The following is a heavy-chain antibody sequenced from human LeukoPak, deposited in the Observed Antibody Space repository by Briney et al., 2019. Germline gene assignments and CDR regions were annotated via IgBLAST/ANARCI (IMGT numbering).Heavy chain of an antibody. D-gene: IGHD6-13*01. J-gene: IGHJ6*02. CDR3: AREMYSSSWFSCGMDV. Sequence: ASVKVSCKASGYTFTGYYMHWVRQAPGQGLEWMGRINPNSGGTNYAQKFQGRVTMTRDTSISTAYMELSRLRSDDTAVYYCAREMYSSSWFSCGMDVWGQGTTVTVSS. V-gene: IGHV1-2*02. CDR2: INPNSGGT. CDR1: GYTFTGYY.